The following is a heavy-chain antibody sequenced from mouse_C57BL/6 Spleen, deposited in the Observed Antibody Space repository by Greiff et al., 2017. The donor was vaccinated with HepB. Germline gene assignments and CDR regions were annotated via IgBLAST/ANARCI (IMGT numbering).Heavy chain of an antibody. D-gene: IGHD3-2*02. CDR3: AKRAGYDAMDY. Sequence: EVQLQQSGPELVKPGASVKISCKASGYSFTGYYMNWVKQSPEKSLEWIGEINPSTGGTSYNQKFKAKATLTVDKSSSTAYMQLKSLTSEDSAVYYCAKRAGYDAMDYWGQGTSVTVSP. V-gene: IGHV1-42*01. CDR1: GYSFTGYY. CDR2: INPSTGGT. J-gene: IGHJ4*01.